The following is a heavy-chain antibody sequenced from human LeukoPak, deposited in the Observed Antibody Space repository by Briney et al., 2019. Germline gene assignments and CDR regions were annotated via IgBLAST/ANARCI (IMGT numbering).Heavy chain of an antibody. CDR2: IRYDGSNK. V-gene: IGHV3-30*02. Sequence: GGSLRLSCAASGFTFSSYGMHWVRQAPGKGLEWVAFIRYDGSNKYYADSVKGRFTISRDNSKNTLYLQMNSLRAEDTAVYYCAREETLYGDYQFGAQFDYWGQGTLVTVSS. J-gene: IGHJ4*02. CDR3: AREETLYGDYQFGAQFDY. CDR1: GFTFSSYG. D-gene: IGHD4-17*01.